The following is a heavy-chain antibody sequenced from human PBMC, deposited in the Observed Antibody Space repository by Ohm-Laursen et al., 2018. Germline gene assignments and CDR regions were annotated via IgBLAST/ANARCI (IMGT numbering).Heavy chain of an antibody. CDR1: GGSISSYC. D-gene: IGHD5-24*01. J-gene: IGHJ4*02. CDR3: AGTQRWLQFEVR. CDR2: IYTSGST. Sequence: SDTLSLTCAVSGGSISSYCWSWIRQPAGKGLEWIGRIYTSGSTNYNPSLKSRVTMSVDTSKNQFSLKLSSVTAADTAVYYCAGTQRWLQFEVRWGQGTLVTVSS. V-gene: IGHV4-4*07.